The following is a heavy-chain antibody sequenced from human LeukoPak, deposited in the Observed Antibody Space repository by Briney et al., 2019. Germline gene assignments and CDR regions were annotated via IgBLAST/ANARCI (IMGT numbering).Heavy chain of an antibody. J-gene: IGHJ5*02. CDR2: TDPKSGDT. V-gene: IGHV1-2*02. Sequence: ASVKVSCKASGYTFTDYYIHWVRQALGQGLEWMGWTDPKSGDTNSAQKFQGRVTMTRDTSISTAYMELSRLTSDDTAEYYCTRDYYASGSYFYNWFDPWGQGTLVTVSS. CDR3: TRDYYASGSYFYNWFDP. CDR1: GYTFTDYY. D-gene: IGHD3-10*01.